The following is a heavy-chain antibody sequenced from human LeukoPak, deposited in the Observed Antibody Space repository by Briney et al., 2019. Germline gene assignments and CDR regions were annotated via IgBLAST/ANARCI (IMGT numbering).Heavy chain of an antibody. CDR1: GFTFSDYY. V-gene: IGHV3-11*01. D-gene: IGHD1-20*01. CDR3: AKNKWNDMPFVDD. CDR2: ISNCSTAI. J-gene: IGHJ4*02. Sequence: PGGSLRLSCAASGFTFSDYYMSWIRQAPGKGLEWVSYISNCSTAIYYADSVKGRFTISRDNFKNTLYLQMNSLRAEDTAVYYCAKNKWNDMPFVDDWGQGTLVTVSS.